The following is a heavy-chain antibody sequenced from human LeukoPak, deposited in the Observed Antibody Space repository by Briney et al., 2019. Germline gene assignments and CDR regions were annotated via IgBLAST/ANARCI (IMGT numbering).Heavy chain of an antibody. Sequence: ASVKVSCKASGYTFTSYGISWVRQAPGQGLEWMGWISAYNGNTNHAQKLQGRVTMTTDTSTSTAYMELRSLRSDDTAVYYCARGDTPNSGSYSDDAFDIWGQGTMVTVSS. V-gene: IGHV1-18*01. CDR3: ARGDTPNSGSYSDDAFDI. CDR2: ISAYNGNT. J-gene: IGHJ3*02. D-gene: IGHD1-26*01. CDR1: GYTFTSYG.